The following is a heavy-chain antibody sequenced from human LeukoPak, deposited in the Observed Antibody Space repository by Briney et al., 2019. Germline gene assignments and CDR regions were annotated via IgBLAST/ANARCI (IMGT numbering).Heavy chain of an antibody. J-gene: IGHJ4*02. V-gene: IGHV3-33*06. CDR3: AKDWEGYTNDLDY. CDR1: GFTFSSHG. Sequence: GGSLRLSCAASGFTFSSHGMHWVRQAPGKGLEWVAVIWHDGSNQYYGDSVKGRFTISRDNSKNTLYLQMNSLRVEDTAVYYCAKDWEGYTNDLDYWGQGTLVTVSS. CDR2: IWHDGSNQ. D-gene: IGHD2-8*01.